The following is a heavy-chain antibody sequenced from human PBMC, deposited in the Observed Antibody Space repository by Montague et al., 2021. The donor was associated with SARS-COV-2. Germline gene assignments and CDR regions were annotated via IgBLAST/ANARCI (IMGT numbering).Heavy chain of an antibody. CDR2: VSHSGST. Sequence: SETLSLTCTVSGGSITVSRYDWGWIRQPPGKGLEWIGEVSHSGSTNYNPSLKSRVTISIDSSKNHFSLQLRSVTAADTAVYYCARCSIGWSILDVWGQGSTVTVSS. V-gene: IGHV4-39*02. CDR1: GGSITVSRYD. D-gene: IGHD6-19*01. CDR3: ARCSIGWSILDV. J-gene: IGHJ6*02.